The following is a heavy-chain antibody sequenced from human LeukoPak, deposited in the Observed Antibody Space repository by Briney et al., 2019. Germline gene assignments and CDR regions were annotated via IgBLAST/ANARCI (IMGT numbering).Heavy chain of an antibody. CDR2: IYYSGST. V-gene: IGHV4-59*01. D-gene: IGHD5-18*01. J-gene: IGHJ6*02. CDR1: GGSISSYY. Sequence: SETLSLTCTVSGGSISSYYWSWLRQPPGKGLEWIGYIYYSGSTNYNPSLKSRVTISVDTSKNQFSLKLSSVTAADTAVYYCARGGGYSYGYYYYGMDAWGQGTTVTVSS. CDR3: ARGGGYSYGYYYYGMDA.